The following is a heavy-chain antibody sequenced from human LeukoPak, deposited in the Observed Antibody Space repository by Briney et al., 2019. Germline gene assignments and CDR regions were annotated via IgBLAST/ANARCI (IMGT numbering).Heavy chain of an antibody. J-gene: IGHJ1*01. Sequence: GGSLRLSCAASGFTFSSYSMNWVRQAPGKGLEWVSSISSSSSYIYYADSVKGRFTISRDNAKNSLYLQMNSLRAEDTAVYYCARSPNDSWSGYFGGQGTLVTVSS. CDR3: ARSPNDSWSGYF. CDR1: GFTFSSYS. D-gene: IGHD3-3*01. V-gene: IGHV3-21*01. CDR2: ISSSSSYI.